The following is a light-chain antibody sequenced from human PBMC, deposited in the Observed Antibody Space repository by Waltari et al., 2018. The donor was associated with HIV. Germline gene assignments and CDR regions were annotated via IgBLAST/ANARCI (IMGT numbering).Light chain of an antibody. CDR3: LSYDSRLSGSV. CDR1: SSNIGANYA. Sequence: QSVLTPPTSVSGAPGQRVTISCTGSSSNIGANYAAPWYQHLPGTAPKLLIFDNNNRPSGVPDRFSGSKSGTSASLVITGLQADDEADYYCLSYDSRLSGSVFGPGTRVTVL. CDR2: DNN. J-gene: IGLJ1*01. V-gene: IGLV1-40*01.